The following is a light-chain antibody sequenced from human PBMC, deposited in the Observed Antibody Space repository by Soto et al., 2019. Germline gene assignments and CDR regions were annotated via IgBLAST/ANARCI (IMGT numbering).Light chain of an antibody. Sequence: QSVLTQPASVSGSPGQSSTISCTRTSGDIGRYNYVSWYQQYPGKAPKFMIYDVSNRPSGVSNRFSGSKSGNTASLTISELQAEDEADYYCSSYISSSTYVFGTGTKVTVL. V-gene: IGLV2-14*01. CDR3: SSYISSSTYV. CDR2: DVS. J-gene: IGLJ1*01. CDR1: SGDIGRYNY.